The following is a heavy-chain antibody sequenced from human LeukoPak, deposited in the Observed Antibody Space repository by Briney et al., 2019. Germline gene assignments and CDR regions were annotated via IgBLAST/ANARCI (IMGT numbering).Heavy chain of an antibody. CDR2: IWYDGSNK. Sequence: GSLRLSCAASGFTFSSYGMHWVRQAPGKGLEWVAVIWYDGSNKYYADSVKGRFTISRDNSKNTLYLQMNSLRAEDTAVYYCAIDQRVYAYVFDVFDIWGQGTMVTVSS. CDR3: AIDQRVYAYVFDVFDI. V-gene: IGHV3-33*01. CDR1: GFTFSSYG. J-gene: IGHJ3*02. D-gene: IGHD2-8*01.